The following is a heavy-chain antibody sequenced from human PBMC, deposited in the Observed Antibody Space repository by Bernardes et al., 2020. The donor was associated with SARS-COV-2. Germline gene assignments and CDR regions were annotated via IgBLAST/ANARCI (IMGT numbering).Heavy chain of an antibody. CDR1: GFTFSSYD. CDR2: IGTAGDT. CDR3: ARDSGGYCSSTSCYNYYYGMDV. J-gene: IGHJ6*02. D-gene: IGHD2-2*02. Sequence: GGSLRLSCAASGFTFSSYDMHWVRQATGKGLEWVSAIGTAGDTYYPGSVKGRFTISRDNAKNSLYLQMNSLRAEDTAVYYCARDSGGYCSSTSCYNYYYGMDVWGQGTTVTVSS. V-gene: IGHV3-13*01.